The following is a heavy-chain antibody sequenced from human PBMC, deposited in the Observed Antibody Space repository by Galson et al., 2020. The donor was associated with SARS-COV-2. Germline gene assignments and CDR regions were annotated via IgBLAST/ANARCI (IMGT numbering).Heavy chain of an antibody. CDR2: ISSNGETS. CDR3: LSYSSTRQNH. D-gene: IGHD2-2*01. CDR1: GFIFSDYA. J-gene: IGHJ5*02. Sequence: GGSLRLSCSASGFIFSDYAMHWVRQGPGKGLEYVSAISSNGETSFYADSLKGRFTMYRDNSKNMFYLQMTALRLEDTASYFCLSYSSTRQNHWGQGTLVTVSS. V-gene: IGHV3-64D*06.